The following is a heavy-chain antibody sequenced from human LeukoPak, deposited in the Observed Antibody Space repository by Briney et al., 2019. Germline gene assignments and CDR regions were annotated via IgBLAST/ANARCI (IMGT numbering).Heavy chain of an antibody. V-gene: IGHV4-30-4*01. J-gene: IGHJ5*02. D-gene: IGHD4/OR15-4a*01. CDR2: IYYSGSA. CDR3: ARGRDYGDNWFDP. CDR1: GGSISSGDYY. Sequence: SQTLSLTCTVSGGSISSGDYYWSWIRQPPGKGLEWIGYIYYSGSAYYNPSLKSRVTISVDTSKNQFSLKLSSVTAADTAVYYCARGRDYGDNWFDPWGQGTLVTVSS.